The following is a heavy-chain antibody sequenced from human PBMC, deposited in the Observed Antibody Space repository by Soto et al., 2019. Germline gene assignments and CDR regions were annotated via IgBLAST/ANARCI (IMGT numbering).Heavy chain of an antibody. D-gene: IGHD1-26*01. CDR3: AKRAWGYFYFDY. CDR2: ISSSSSTI. Sequence: PGGSLRLSCAASGFTFSTYSMNWVRQAPGKGLEWVSYISSSSSTIFYADSVKGRFTISRDNSKNTLYLQMNSLRAEDTAVYYCAKRAWGYFYFDYWGQGTLVTVSS. J-gene: IGHJ4*02. CDR1: GFTFSTYS. V-gene: IGHV3-48*01.